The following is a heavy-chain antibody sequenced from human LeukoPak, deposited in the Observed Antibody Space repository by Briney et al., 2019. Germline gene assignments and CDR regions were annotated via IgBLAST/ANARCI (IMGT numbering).Heavy chain of an antibody. Sequence: SETLSLTCAVYGGSFSGYYWSWIRQPPGKGLEWIGEINHSGSTNYNPSLKSRVTISVDTSKNQFSLKLSSVTAADTAVYYCARRRGEFDYWGQGTLATVSS. CDR1: GGSFSGYY. CDR2: INHSGST. CDR3: ARRRGEFDY. V-gene: IGHV4-34*01. J-gene: IGHJ4*02.